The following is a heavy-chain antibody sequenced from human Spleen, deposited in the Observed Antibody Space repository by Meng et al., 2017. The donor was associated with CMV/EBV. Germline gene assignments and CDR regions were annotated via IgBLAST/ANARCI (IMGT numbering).Heavy chain of an antibody. CDR2: VHYSGNT. Sequence: ESLKISCTVSGDSISSDTYYWGWIRQTPGKRLDCIGFVHYSGNTYDNPSLKSRVTLSVDTTKNQFSLRLNSVTAADTAMYYCVRVKYGSPTWIDPWGQGTLVTVSS. D-gene: IGHD3-10*01. CDR1: GDSISSDTYY. J-gene: IGHJ5*02. V-gene: IGHV4-39*07. CDR3: VRVKYGSPTWIDP.